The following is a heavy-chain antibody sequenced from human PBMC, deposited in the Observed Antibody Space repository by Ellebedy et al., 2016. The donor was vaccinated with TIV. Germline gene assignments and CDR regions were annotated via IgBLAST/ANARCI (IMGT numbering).Heavy chain of an antibody. CDR2: IWSDGNYE. J-gene: IGHJ4*02. V-gene: IGHV3-33*03. CDR1: GFIFTNYG. Sequence: GGSLRLXCAASGFIFTNYGIHWVRQAPGKGLEWAAVIWSDGNYEFYADSVKGRFTISRDNAKNSLYLQMNSLRAEDTAVYFCARGEGWIDNWGQGTLVTVSS. D-gene: IGHD5-24*01. CDR3: ARGEGWIDN.